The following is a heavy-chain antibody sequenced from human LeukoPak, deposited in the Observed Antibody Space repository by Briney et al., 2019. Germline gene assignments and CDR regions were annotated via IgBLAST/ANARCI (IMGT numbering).Heavy chain of an antibody. V-gene: IGHV5-51*01. CDR3: ARSGVTTDWYFDL. CDR2: IYPGDSDT. Sequence: PGESLKISCKGSGYSFTSYWIGWVRQMPGKGLEWLGIIYPGDSDTRYSQSFQGQVTISADKSISTAYLQWSSLKASDTAMYYCARSGVTTDWYFDLWGRGTLVTVPS. CDR1: GYSFTSYW. D-gene: IGHD4-11*01. J-gene: IGHJ2*01.